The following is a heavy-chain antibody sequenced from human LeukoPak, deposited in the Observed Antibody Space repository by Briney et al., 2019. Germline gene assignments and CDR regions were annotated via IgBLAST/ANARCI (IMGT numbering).Heavy chain of an antibody. D-gene: IGHD6-19*01. CDR3: ARPPCIAVAEGSY. V-gene: IGHV5-51*03. J-gene: IGHJ4*02. Sequence: KPGESLKISCKGSGYSFTSYWIGWVRQMPGKGLEWMGIIYPGVSDTRYSPSFQGQVTISADKSISAAYLQWSSLKASDTAMYYCARPPCIAVAEGSYWGQGTLVTVSS. CDR2: IYPGVSDT. CDR1: GYSFTSYW.